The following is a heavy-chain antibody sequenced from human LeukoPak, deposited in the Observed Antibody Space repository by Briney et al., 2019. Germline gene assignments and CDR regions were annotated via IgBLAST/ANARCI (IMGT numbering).Heavy chain of an antibody. J-gene: IGHJ4*02. Sequence: GGSLRLSCAASGFTFSNAWMSWVRQAPGKGVEWVGRIKSKTDGGTTDYAAPVKPRFTISRDDSKNTLYLQMNSLKTEDTAVYYCTTEGEITMIVVAPYFDYWGQGTLVTVSS. CDR3: TTEGEITMIVVAPYFDY. CDR2: IKSKTDGGTT. V-gene: IGHV3-15*01. CDR1: GFTFSNAW. D-gene: IGHD3-22*01.